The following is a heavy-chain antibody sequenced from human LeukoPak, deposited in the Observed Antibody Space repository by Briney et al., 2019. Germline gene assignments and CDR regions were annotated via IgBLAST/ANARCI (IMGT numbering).Heavy chain of an antibody. Sequence: PSETLSLTCTVSGGSISSSSYYWGWIRQPPGKGLEWIGSIYYSGSTYYNPSLKSRVTISVDTSKNQFSLKLSSVTAADTAVYYCARDKGYSRAVYYFDYWGQGTLVTVSS. J-gene: IGHJ4*02. V-gene: IGHV4-39*07. CDR1: GGSISSSSYY. CDR3: ARDKGYSRAVYYFDY. CDR2: IYYSGST. D-gene: IGHD2-15*01.